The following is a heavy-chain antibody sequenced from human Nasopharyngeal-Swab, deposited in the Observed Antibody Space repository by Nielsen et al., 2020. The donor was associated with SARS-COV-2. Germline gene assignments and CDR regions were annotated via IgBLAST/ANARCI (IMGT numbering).Heavy chain of an antibody. V-gene: IGHV4-59*01. J-gene: IGHJ4*02. CDR2: VFYSGTT. Sequence: SETLSLTCSVSGGSISSYYWSWIRQRPGKGLVWLGYVFYSGTTNYNPSLKSRVSISVDTSRNQFSLKLRSMTAADTAVYYCARSGYSYGLPVGYFAHWGQGILVTVSS. CDR1: GGSISSYY. D-gene: IGHD5-18*01. CDR3: ARSGYSYGLPVGYFAH.